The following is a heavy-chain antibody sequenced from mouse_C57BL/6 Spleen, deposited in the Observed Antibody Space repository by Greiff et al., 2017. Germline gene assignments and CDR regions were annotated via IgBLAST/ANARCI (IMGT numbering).Heavy chain of an antibody. CDR3: ARGDDGYFYYFDY. V-gene: IGHV1-80*01. CDR1: GYAFSSYW. D-gene: IGHD2-3*01. CDR2: IYPGDGDT. Sequence: VQLQQSGAELVKPGASVKISCKASGYAFSSYWMNWVKQRPGKGLEWIGQIYPGDGDTNYNGKFKGKATLTADKSSSTAYMQLSSLTSEDSAVYFCARGDDGYFYYFDYWGQGTTLTVSS. J-gene: IGHJ2*01.